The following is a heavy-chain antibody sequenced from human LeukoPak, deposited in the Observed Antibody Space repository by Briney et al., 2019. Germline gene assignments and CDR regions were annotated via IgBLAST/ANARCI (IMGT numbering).Heavy chain of an antibody. D-gene: IGHD3-9*01. V-gene: IGHV3-30*02. CDR1: GFTLTSYG. CDR3: AKDGQGKFDR. Sequence: QSGGSLRLSCAACGFTLTSYGMHGVRQAPGRGLEWVAFIRHDGSLQYYSVSVKGRFSISRDDSQNTVSLQMNSLRPEDTAVYYCAKDGQGKFDRWVQGTLVTVSS. CDR2: IRHDGSLQ. J-gene: IGHJ4*02.